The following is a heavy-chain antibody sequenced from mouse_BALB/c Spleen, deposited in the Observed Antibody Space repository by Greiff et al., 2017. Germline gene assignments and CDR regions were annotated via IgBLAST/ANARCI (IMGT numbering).Heavy chain of an antibody. J-gene: IGHJ4*01. V-gene: IGHV1-80*01. CDR2: IYPGDGDT. CDR3: ASLAGVFYAMGY. CDR1: GYAFSSYW. Sequence: VQLQQSGAELVRPGSSVKISCKASGYAFSSYWMNWVKQRPGQGLEWIGQIYPGDGDTNYNGKFKGKATLSADKSSSTAYMHLSSLTSEDSAVYYCASLAGVFYAMGYWGQGTSVTVSS.